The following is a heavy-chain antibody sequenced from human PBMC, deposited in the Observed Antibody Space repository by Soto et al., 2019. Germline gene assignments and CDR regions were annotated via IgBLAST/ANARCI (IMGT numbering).Heavy chain of an antibody. CDR3: ARGPIWTDFGDRGYYGMDV. Sequence: QVHLVQSGAEVKKPGASVTFPCKASGYTFSNYYMHWVRQAPGQGLEWVGIINPSGGGTTYAQNFQGSVTMTRDPSTSTVYMELNSLRSEDTAVYYCARGPIWTDFGDRGYYGMDVWGHGTTVTVSS. CDR1: GYTFSNYY. V-gene: IGHV1-46*01. J-gene: IGHJ6*02. CDR2: INPSGGGT. D-gene: IGHD4-17*01.